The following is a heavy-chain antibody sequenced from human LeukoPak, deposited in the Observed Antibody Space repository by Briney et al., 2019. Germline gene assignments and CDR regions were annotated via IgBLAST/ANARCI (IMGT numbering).Heavy chain of an antibody. V-gene: IGHV1-69*05. CDR2: IIPIFGTA. D-gene: IGHD2-2*01. J-gene: IGHJ6*03. Sequence: ASVKVSCKASGGTFSSYAISWVRQAPGQGLEWMGGIIPIFGTANYAQKFQGRVTITTDEPTSTAYMELSSLRSEDTAVYYCARGAAGYCSSTSCYEGDYYYYYMDVWGKGTTVTVSS. CDR1: GGTFSSYA. CDR3: ARGAAGYCSSTSCYEGDYYYYYMDV.